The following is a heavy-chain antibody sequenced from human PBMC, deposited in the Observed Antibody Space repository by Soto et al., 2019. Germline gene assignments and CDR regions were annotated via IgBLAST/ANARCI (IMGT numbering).Heavy chain of an antibody. CDR1: GFSFKTYG. CDR2: ISGGSSTV. D-gene: IGHD1-20*01. V-gene: IGHV3-48*01. CDR3: TRDTSRPHEYSWNEYGDGFDI. Sequence: EEQVVESGGGLVQPGGSLRLSCSASGFSFKTYGMNLVRQAPGKGLEWVSFISGGSSTVEYASSVKGRINISRDNAKDSLDLQMNSPRAEDTAVYYCTRDTSRPHEYSWNEYGDGFDIWGQGTMVPVSS. J-gene: IGHJ3*02.